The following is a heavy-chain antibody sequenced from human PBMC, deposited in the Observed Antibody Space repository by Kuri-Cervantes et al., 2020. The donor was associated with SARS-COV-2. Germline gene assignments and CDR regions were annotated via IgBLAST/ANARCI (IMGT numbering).Heavy chain of an antibody. CDR1: GFTFSSYA. Sequence: GGSLRLSCAASGFTFSSYAMHWVRQAPGKGLEWVAVIPYDGSNKYYADSVKGRFTISRDNSKNTLYLQMNSLRAEDTAVYYCARSSPLGYFDLWGRGTLVTVSS. J-gene: IGHJ2*01. V-gene: IGHV3-30-3*01. CDR2: IPYDGSNK. CDR3: ARSSPLGYFDL.